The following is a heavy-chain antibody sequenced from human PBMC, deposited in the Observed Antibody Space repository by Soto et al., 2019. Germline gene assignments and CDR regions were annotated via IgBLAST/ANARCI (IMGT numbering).Heavy chain of an antibody. CDR3: ARDSGDFWSGNYYFDY. D-gene: IGHD3-3*01. J-gene: IGHJ4*02. Sequence: PGGSLRLSCAASGFTFSSYGMHWVRQAPGKGLEWVAVIWYDGSNKYYADSVKGRFTISRDNSKNTLYLQMNSLRAEDTAVYYCARDSGDFWSGNYYFDYWGQGTLVTVSS. CDR2: IWYDGSNK. CDR1: GFTFSSYG. V-gene: IGHV3-33*01.